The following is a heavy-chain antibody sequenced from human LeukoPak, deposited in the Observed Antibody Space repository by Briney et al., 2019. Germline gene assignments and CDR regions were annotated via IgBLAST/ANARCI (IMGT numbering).Heavy chain of an antibody. Sequence: ASVKVFCKASGYTFTSYGISWVRQAPGQGLEWMGWISAYNGNTNYAQKLQGRVTMTTDTSTSTAYMELRSLRSDDTAVYYCARGRKYTSSYRVTELGSGYSDYWGQGTLVTVSS. V-gene: IGHV1-18*01. D-gene: IGHD5-18*01. CDR3: ARGRKYTSSYRVTELGSGYSDY. CDR1: GYTFTSYG. CDR2: ISAYNGNT. J-gene: IGHJ4*02.